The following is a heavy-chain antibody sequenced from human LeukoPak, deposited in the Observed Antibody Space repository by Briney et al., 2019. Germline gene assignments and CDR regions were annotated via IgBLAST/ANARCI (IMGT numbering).Heavy chain of an antibody. D-gene: IGHD6-6*01. CDR1: GGSISSSSYY. CDR3: ARHPRIAARREFDY. Sequence: PSETLSLTCTVSGGSISSSSYYWGWIRQPPGKGLEWIGSIYYSGSTYYNPSLKSRATISVDTSKNQFSLKLSSVTAADTAVHYCARHPRIAARREFDYWGQGTLVTVSS. V-gene: IGHV4-39*01. CDR2: IYYSGST. J-gene: IGHJ4*02.